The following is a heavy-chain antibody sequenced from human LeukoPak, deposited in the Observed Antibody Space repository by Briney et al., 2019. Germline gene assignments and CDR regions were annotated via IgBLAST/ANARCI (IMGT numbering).Heavy chain of an antibody. D-gene: IGHD6-19*01. CDR3: ARDRAVISGRFDY. V-gene: IGHV3-48*03. CDR2: ISSSGSTI. J-gene: IGHJ4*02. CDR1: GFMFSNYE. Sequence: GGSLRLSCAASGFMFSNYEMHWVRQAPGKGLEWVSYISSSGSTIYYADSVKGRFTISRDNAKNSLYLQMNSLRAEDTAVYYCARDRAVISGRFDYWGQGTLVTVSS.